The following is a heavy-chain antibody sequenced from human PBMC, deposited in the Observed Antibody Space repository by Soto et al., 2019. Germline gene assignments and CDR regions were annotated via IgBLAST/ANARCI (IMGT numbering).Heavy chain of an antibody. J-gene: IGHJ4*02. CDR2: ISYDGSNK. V-gene: IGHV3-30*18. CDR3: AKGATWYYYDSSGYYPFDY. D-gene: IGHD3-22*01. CDR1: GFTFSSYG. Sequence: GGSLRLSCAASGFTFSSYGMHWVRQAPGKGLEWVAVISYDGSNKYYADSVKGRFTISRDNSKNTLYLQMNSLRAEDTAVYYCAKGATWYYYDSSGYYPFDYWGQGTLVTVSS.